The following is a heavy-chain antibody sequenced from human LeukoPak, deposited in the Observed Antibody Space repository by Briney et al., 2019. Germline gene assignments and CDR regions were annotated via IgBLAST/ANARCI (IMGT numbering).Heavy chain of an antibody. Sequence: SETLSLTCAAYGGSFSGYYWSWIRQPPGKGLEWIGEINHSGSTNYNPSLKSRVTISVDTSKNQFSLKLSSVTAADTAVYYCARAKRITMVRGVILDYWGQGTLVTVSS. CDR2: INHSGST. J-gene: IGHJ4*02. D-gene: IGHD3-10*01. CDR3: ARAKRITMVRGVILDY. CDR1: GGSFSGYY. V-gene: IGHV4-34*01.